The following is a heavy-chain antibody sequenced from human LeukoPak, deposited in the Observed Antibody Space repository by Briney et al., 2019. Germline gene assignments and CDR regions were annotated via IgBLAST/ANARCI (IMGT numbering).Heavy chain of an antibody. CDR3: AKALNTAIVTYDY. CDR1: GFTFSSYS. D-gene: IGHD5-18*01. CDR2: ISSSSSTI. Sequence: GGSLRLSCAASGFTFSSYSMNWVRQAPGKGLEWVSYISSSSSTIYYADSVKGRFTVSRDNSKNTVYLQMNSLRAEDTAIYFCAKALNTAIVTYDYWGQGILVTVSS. J-gene: IGHJ4*02. V-gene: IGHV3-48*01.